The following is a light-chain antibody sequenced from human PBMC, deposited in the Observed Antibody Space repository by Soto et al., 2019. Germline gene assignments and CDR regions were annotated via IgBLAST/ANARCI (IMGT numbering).Light chain of an antibody. CDR1: QSVSSY. CDR2: DAS. CDR3: QQRSNWPPLT. Sequence: ENVLTKSPAALSLSPGERATLSCSASQSVSSYLAWYQQKPGQAPRLLIYDASNRATGIPARFSGSGSGTDFTLTISSLEPEDFAVYYCQQRSNWPPLTFGGGTKVDIK. V-gene: IGKV3-11*01. J-gene: IGKJ4*01.